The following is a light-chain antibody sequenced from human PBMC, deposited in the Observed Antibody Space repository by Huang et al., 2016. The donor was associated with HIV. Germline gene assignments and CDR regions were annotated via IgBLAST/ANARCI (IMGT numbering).Light chain of an antibody. CDR1: QSITNH. CDR2: AAS. CDR3: QQSFRTPLT. J-gene: IGKJ4*01. Sequence: DIQMTQSPSSLSASVGDRVTVTCRASQSITNHLNWYQHKPGQVPKLLIYAASSLQRGGPSRFSGSGSGTDFTLTIMSLQPEDFATYYCQQSFRTPLTFGGGTKVEIK. V-gene: IGKV1-39*01.